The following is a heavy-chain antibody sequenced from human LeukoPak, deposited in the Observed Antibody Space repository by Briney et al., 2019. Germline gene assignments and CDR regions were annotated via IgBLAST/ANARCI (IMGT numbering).Heavy chain of an antibody. D-gene: IGHD2-15*01. J-gene: IGHJ5*02. Sequence: SETLSLTCTVSGGSINSYYWSWIRQPPGKGLEWIGYIYYSGSTNYNPSLKSRVTISVDTSKNQFSLKLSSVTAADTAVYYCARDLCSGGSCYGRFDPWGQGTLVTVSS. CDR1: GGSINSYY. CDR3: ARDLCSGGSCYGRFDP. V-gene: IGHV4-59*01. CDR2: IYYSGST.